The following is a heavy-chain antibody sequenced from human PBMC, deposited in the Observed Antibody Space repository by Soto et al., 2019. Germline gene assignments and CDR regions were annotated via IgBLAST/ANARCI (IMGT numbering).Heavy chain of an antibody. CDR1: GGTFSSYA. CDR3: ARDGGAATFDY. Sequence: QVQLVQSGAEVTKPGSSVKVSCKAFGGTFSSYAINWIRQAPGQGLEWMGGIIPIFGTTTYAQRFQARVTITADESTSTAYMELSSLRSEDTALYYCARDGGAATFDYWGQGTLVTVSS. D-gene: IGHD1-26*01. V-gene: IGHV1-69*12. J-gene: IGHJ4*02. CDR2: IIPIFGTT.